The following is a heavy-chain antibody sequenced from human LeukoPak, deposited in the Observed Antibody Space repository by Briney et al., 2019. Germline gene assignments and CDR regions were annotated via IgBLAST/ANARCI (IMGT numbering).Heavy chain of an antibody. D-gene: IGHD2-2*01. J-gene: IGHJ4*02. CDR2: ISSSSSYI. Sequence: GGSLRLSCAASGFTSSSYSMNWVRQAPGKGLEWVSSISSSSSYIYYADSVKGRFTISRDNAKNSLYLQMNSLRAEDTAVYYCASSVVPAAVLDYWGQGTLVTVSS. V-gene: IGHV3-21*01. CDR3: ASSVVPAAVLDY. CDR1: GFTSSSYS.